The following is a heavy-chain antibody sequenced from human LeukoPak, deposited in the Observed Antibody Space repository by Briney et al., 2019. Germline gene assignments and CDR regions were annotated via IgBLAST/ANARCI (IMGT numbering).Heavy chain of an antibody. D-gene: IGHD4-17*01. CDR1: GFTFSSYS. Sequence: GSLRLSCAASGFTFSSYSMNWVRQAPGKGLEWIGEINHSGSTNYNPSLKSRVTISVDTPKNQFSLKLTSVSAADTAVYYCARVVSHGYSDYWGQGTLVTVSS. CDR3: ARVVSHGYSDY. CDR2: INHSGST. V-gene: IGHV4-34*01. J-gene: IGHJ4*02.